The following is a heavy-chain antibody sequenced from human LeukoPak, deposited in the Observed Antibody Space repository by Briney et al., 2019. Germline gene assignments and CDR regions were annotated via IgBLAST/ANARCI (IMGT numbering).Heavy chain of an antibody. Sequence: ASVKVSCKASGGTFSSYAICWVRQAPGQGLEWMGWISAYNGNTIYVQKLQDRVTMTTDTSTSTAYMELRSLRSDDTAVYYCARGRAAASFSGPNWFDPWGQGTLVTVSS. CDR3: ARGRAAASFSGPNWFDP. CDR1: GGTFSSYA. J-gene: IGHJ5*02. CDR2: ISAYNGNT. D-gene: IGHD6-13*01. V-gene: IGHV1-18*01.